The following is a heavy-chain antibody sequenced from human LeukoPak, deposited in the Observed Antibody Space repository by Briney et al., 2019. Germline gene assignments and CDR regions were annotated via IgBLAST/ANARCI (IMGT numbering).Heavy chain of an antibody. J-gene: IGHJ4*02. D-gene: IGHD3-22*01. CDR2: MNPDTGNT. Sequence: ASVKVSCKASGYTFTGYDINWARQAAGQGLEWMGWMNPDTGNTGYAQKFQGRVTMTRDTSKGTAYMELNSLRSEDTAVYYCARLSETPAYYYSSGYYHSAYWGQGTLVTVSS. CDR1: GYTFTGYD. V-gene: IGHV1-8*01. CDR3: ARLSETPAYYYSSGYYHSAY.